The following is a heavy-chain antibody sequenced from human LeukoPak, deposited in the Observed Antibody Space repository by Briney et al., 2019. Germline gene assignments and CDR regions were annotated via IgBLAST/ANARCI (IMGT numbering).Heavy chain of an antibody. CDR3: ARAGVYYASGSYLAY. CDR1: GGSISSSSYY. Sequence: SETLSLTCTVSGGSISSSSYYWSWIRQPPGKGLEWIGYIYYRGSANYNPSLKSRVTISVDTSKNQFSLKLTSVTAADTAVYYCARAGVYYASGSYLAYWGQGTPVTVSS. CDR2: IYYRGSA. V-gene: IGHV4-61*01. J-gene: IGHJ4*02. D-gene: IGHD3-10*01.